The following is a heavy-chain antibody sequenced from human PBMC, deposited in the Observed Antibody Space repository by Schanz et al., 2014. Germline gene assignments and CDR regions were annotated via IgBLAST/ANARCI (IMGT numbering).Heavy chain of an antibody. CDR3: ARGGGPEDVFDI. CDR2: ISTFRNEDT. J-gene: IGHJ3*02. D-gene: IGHD5-12*01. V-gene: IGHV1-18*01. CDR1: GGTFTTYG. Sequence: QVHLVQSGAEVKKPGSSVKVSCKASGGTFTTYGISWVRQAPGQGPEFMGWISTFRNEDTNSAQRFQGRLTMTTDTSTSTAYMELSSLRSDDTAVYYCARGGGPEDVFDIWGQGTILTVSS.